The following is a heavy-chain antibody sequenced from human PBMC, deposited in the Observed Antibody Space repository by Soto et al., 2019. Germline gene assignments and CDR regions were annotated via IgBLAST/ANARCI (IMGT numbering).Heavy chain of an antibody. CDR3: ARESGRVAFDI. CDR2: IYYSGST. V-gene: IGHV4-59*01. Sequence: QVQLQESGPGLVKPSETLSLPCTVSGGSISSYYWSWIRQPPGKGLEWLGYIYYSGSTNYNPSPKRRVTTSVDTSKNQCSLKLSSVTASDTAVYYCARESGRVAFDIWGEGTMVTVSS. J-gene: IGHJ3*02. CDR1: GGSISSYY.